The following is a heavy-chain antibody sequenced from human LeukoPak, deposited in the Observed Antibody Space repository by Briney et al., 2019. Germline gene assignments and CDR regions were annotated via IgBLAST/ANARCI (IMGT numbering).Heavy chain of an antibody. CDR3: ARGFGGRCGGDCYPDY. CDR2: IYYSGST. V-gene: IGHV4-59*01. CDR1: GGSISSYY. D-gene: IGHD2-21*02. J-gene: IGHJ4*02. Sequence: SETLSLTCTVSGGSISSYYWSWIRQPPGKGLEWIGYIYYSGSTNYNPSLKSRVTISVDTSKNQFSLKLSSVTAADTAVYYCARGFGGRCGGDCYPDYWGQGTLVTVSS.